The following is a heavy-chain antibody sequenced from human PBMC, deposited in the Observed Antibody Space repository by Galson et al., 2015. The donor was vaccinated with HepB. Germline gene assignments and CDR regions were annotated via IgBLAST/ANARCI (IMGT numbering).Heavy chain of an antibody. V-gene: IGHV3-33*01. D-gene: IGHD1-7*01. CDR3: ATTTQSYYDYGMDV. CDR2: IWYDGSNK. CDR1: GFTFSTYG. Sequence: SLRLSCAASGFTFSTYGMHWVRQAPGKGLEWVAIIWYDGSNKYYADSVKGRFTTSRDNSKNTMYLQMNSLRAEDTAVYYCATTTQSYYDYGMDVWGQGTTVIVSS. J-gene: IGHJ6*02.